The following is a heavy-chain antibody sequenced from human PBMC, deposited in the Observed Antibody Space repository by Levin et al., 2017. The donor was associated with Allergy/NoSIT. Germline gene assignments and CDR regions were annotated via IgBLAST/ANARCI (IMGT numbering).Heavy chain of an antibody. Sequence: SGGSLRLSCAASGFTFSSYVFYWVRQAPGKGLEWVAAISSDGSNKYYADSVKGRFTISRDNSKDTLSRQMNSLGPEDTAVYYCAREGYGSGVAGAFDHWGQGTLVTVSS. CDR3: AREGYGSGVAGAFDH. J-gene: IGHJ4*02. D-gene: IGHD6-19*01. CDR1: GFTFSSYV. V-gene: IGHV3-30-3*01. CDR2: ISSDGSNK.